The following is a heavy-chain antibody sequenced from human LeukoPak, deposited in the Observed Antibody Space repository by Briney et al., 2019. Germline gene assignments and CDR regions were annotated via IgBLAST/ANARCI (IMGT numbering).Heavy chain of an antibody. J-gene: IGHJ3*02. CDR2: IYYSGST. Sequence: NTSEALSLTCTVSGGSISSYYWGWIRQPPGKGLEWIGYIYYSGSTNYNPSLKSRVTISVDTSKNQFSLKLSSVTAADTAVYYCARGPQYCSDGSCYSYAFDIWGQGTMVTVSS. D-gene: IGHD2-15*01. V-gene: IGHV4-59*08. CDR3: ARGPQYCSDGSCYSYAFDI. CDR1: GGSISSYY.